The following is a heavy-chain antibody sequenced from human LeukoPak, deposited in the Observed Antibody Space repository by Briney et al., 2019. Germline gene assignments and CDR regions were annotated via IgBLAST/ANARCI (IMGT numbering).Heavy chain of an antibody. CDR1: GGSIRSYY. Sequence: SETLSLTCTVSGGSIRSYYWSWIRQPPGKGLEWIGYIYYSGTTNYNPSLKSRVTISLDTSKNQFSLKLSSVIAADTAVYYCARRGFTIYGMDVWGQGTTVTDSS. J-gene: IGHJ6*02. CDR2: IYYSGTT. D-gene: IGHD3-3*01. CDR3: ARRGFTIYGMDV. V-gene: IGHV4-59*08.